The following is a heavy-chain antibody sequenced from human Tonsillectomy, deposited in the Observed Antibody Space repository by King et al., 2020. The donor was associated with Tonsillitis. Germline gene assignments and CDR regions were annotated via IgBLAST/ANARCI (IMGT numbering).Heavy chain of an antibody. CDR3: ARGGYYDILTAHNWFDP. J-gene: IGHJ5*02. D-gene: IGHD3-9*01. CDR1: GGSISSGGYS. Sequence: QLQESGSGLVKPSQTLSLTCAVSGGSISSGGYSWSWIRQPPGKGLEWIGYIYHSGSTYYNPSLKSRVTISVDRSKNQFSLKLSSVTAADTAVYYCARGGYYDILTAHNWFDPWGQGTLVTVSS. CDR2: IYHSGST. V-gene: IGHV4-30-2*01.